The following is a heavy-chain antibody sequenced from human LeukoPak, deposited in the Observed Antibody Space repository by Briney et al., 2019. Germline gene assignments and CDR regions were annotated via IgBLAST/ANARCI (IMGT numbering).Heavy chain of an antibody. V-gene: IGHV1-8*01. D-gene: IGHD1-26*01. J-gene: IGHJ4*02. Sequence: ASVKVSCKASGYTFTSYDINWARQATGQGLEWMGWMNPNSGNTGYAQKFQGRVTMTRNTSISTAYMELSSLRSEDTAVYYCATGNSGSYDFDYWGQGTLVTVSS. CDR2: MNPNSGNT. CDR1: GYTFTSYD. CDR3: ATGNSGSYDFDY.